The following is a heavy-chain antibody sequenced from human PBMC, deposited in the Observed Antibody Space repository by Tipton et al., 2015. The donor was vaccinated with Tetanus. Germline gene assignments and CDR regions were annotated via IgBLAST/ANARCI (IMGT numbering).Heavy chain of an antibody. J-gene: IGHJ4*02. CDR2: IYYSGST. CDR1: GGSISSYY. Sequence: LRLSCTVSGGSISSYYWSWIRQPPGKGLEWIGYIYYSGSTNYNPSLKSRVTISVDTSKNQFSLKLSSVTAADTAVYYCARDPGGVSDYWGQGTLVPVSS. V-gene: IGHV4-59*01. CDR3: ARDPGGVSDY. D-gene: IGHD3-16*01.